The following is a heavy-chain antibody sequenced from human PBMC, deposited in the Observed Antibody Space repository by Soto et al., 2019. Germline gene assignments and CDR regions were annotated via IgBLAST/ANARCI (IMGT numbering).Heavy chain of an antibody. V-gene: IGHV4-34*01. CDR1: GGSFSGYY. CDR2: INHSGST. J-gene: IGHJ4*02. Sequence: SETLSLTCAVYGGSFSGYYWSWIRQPPGKGLEWIGEINHSGSTNYNPSLKSRVTISVDTSKNQFSLKLSSVTAADTAVYYWARVVSGSYLFDYCGQGTLVTVSS. CDR3: ARVVSGSYLFDY. D-gene: IGHD1-26*01.